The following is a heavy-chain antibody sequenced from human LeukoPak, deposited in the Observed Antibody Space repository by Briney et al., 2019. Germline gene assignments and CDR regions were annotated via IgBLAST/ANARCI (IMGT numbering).Heavy chain of an antibody. CDR1: GFTFSNAW. V-gene: IGHV3-15*01. Sequence: GGSLRLSCAASGFTFSNAWMSWVRQAPGKGLEWVGRIKSKTDGGTADYAAPIKGRFTMSRDDSNNTLYLQLNSLKSEDTAVYYCTTHRCNSGRCFLDYWGQGTLVIVSS. CDR3: TTHRCNSGRCFLDY. J-gene: IGHJ4*02. CDR2: IKSKTDGGTA. D-gene: IGHD2-15*01.